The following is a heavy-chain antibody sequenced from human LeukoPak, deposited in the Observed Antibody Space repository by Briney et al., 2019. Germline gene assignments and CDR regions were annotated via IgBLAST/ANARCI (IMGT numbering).Heavy chain of an antibody. CDR3: ARHSVPYYDFWSARGWFDP. V-gene: IGHV5-51*01. J-gene: IGHJ5*02. Sequence: GESLKISCKGSGYSFTSYWIGWVRQMPGKGLEWMGIIYPGDSDTRYSPSFQGQVTISADKSLSTAYLQWSSLKASDTAMYYCARHSVPYYDFWSARGWFDPWGQGTLVTVSS. CDR1: GYSFTSYW. D-gene: IGHD3-3*01. CDR2: IYPGDSDT.